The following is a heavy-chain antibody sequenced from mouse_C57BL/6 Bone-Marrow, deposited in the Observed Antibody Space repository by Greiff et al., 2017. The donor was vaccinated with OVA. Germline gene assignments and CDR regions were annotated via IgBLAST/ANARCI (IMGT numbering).Heavy chain of an antibody. D-gene: IGHD2-1*01. CDR1: GYTFTSYW. CDR3: ARHYGNPYYAMDY. J-gene: IGHJ4*01. V-gene: IGHV1-53*01. CDR2: INPSNGGT. Sequence: QVQLQQPGTELVKPGASVKLSCKASGYTFTSYWMHWVKQRPGQGLEWIGNINPSNGGTNYNEKFKGKATLTADKSSSTAYMELRSLTSEDSAVYFCARHYGNPYYAMDYWGQGTSVTVSS.